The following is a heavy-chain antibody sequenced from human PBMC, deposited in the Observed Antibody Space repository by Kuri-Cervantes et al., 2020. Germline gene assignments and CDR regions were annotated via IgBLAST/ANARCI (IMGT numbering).Heavy chain of an antibody. CDR1: GFTFSSYE. J-gene: IGHJ3*02. D-gene: IGHD6-13*01. V-gene: IGHV3-48*03. Sequence: GESLKISCAASGFTFSSYEMNWVRQAPGKGLERVSYISSSGSTIYYADSVKGRFTISRDNSKNTLYLQMKSLRAEDTAVYYCARDPIEAAAGTSGFDIWGQGTMVTVSS. CDR3: ARDPIEAAAGTSGFDI. CDR2: ISSSGSTI.